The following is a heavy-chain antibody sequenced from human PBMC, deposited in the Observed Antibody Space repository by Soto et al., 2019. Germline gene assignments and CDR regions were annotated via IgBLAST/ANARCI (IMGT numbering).Heavy chain of an antibody. CDR1: GFTFSSYG. V-gene: IGHV3-30*18. CDR2: ISYDGSNK. J-gene: IGHJ6*02. D-gene: IGHD6-13*01. CDR3: AKDVAAAATEYYYYGMDV. Sequence: GGSLRLSCAASGFTFSSYGMHWVRQAPGKGLEWVAVISYDGSNKYYADSVKGRFTISRDNSKNTLYLQMNSLRAEDTAVYYCAKDVAAAATEYYYYGMDVWGQGTTVTAP.